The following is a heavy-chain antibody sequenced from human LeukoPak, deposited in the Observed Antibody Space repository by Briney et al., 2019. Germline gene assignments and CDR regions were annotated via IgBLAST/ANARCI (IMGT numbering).Heavy chain of an antibody. Sequence: SETLSLTCTVSGGSRQPPGKGLEWSGYIYYSGSTNYNPSLKGRVTISVDTSKYQFSLKLSSVTAADTAVYYCAGHLGQGGSYDAFDIWGQGTMVTVSS. CDR1: GGS. D-gene: IGHD1-26*01. CDR3: AGHLGQGGSYDAFDI. V-gene: IGHV4-59*08. J-gene: IGHJ3*02. CDR2: IYYSGST.